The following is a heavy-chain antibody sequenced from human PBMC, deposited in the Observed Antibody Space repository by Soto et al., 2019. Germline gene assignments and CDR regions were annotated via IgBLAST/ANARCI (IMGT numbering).Heavy chain of an antibody. CDR2: IYYSGST. D-gene: IGHD6-13*01. V-gene: IGHV4-59*01. CDR1: GGSISSYY. J-gene: IGHJ6*03. CDR3: ARGHQLVERNYYYYYYMDG. Sequence: PSETLSLTCTVSGGSISSYYWSWIRQPPGKGLEWIGYIYYSGSTNYNPSLKSRVTISVDTSKNQFSPKLSSVTAADTAVYYCARGHQLVERNYYYYYYMDGWGKGTTVTVAS.